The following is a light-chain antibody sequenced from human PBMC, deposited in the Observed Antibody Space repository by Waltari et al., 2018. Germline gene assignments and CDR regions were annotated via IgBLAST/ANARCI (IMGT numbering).Light chain of an antibody. Sequence: DIQMTQSPSSLSASVGDRVTITCQASQDISNYLNWYQQKPGKAPKLLMYDASNLETGVPSRFSGSGSGTDFTFTISSLQPEDIATYYCQQYDNLYTFGQGTKLEIK. V-gene: IGKV1-33*01. CDR2: DAS. J-gene: IGKJ2*01. CDR3: QQYDNLYT. CDR1: QDISNY.